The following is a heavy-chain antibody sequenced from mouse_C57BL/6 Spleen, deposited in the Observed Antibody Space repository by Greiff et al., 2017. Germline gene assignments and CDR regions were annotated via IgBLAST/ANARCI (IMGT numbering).Heavy chain of an antibody. V-gene: IGHV1-18*01. CDR2: INPNNGGT. Sequence: VQLQQSGPELVKPGASVKIPCKASGYTFTDYNMDWVKQSHGKSLEWIGDINPNNGGTIYNQKFKGKATLTVDKSSNTAYMELRSLTSEDTAVYYCARIYYGYDGSLGYWGQGTSVTVSS. J-gene: IGHJ4*01. CDR3: ARIYYGYDGSLGY. D-gene: IGHD2-2*01. CDR1: GYTFTDYN.